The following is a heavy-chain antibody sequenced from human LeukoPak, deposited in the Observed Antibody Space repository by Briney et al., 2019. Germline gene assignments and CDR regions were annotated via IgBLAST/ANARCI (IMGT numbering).Heavy chain of an antibody. J-gene: IGHJ4*02. CDR2: IKQDGSEK. Sequence: GGSLRLSCAASGFTFSSYWMSWVRQAPGKGLEWVANIKQDGSEKYYVGSVKGRFTISRDNAKNSLYLQMNSLRAEDTAVYYCARDTGIAAAGTGPYWGQGTLVTVSS. V-gene: IGHV3-7*01. D-gene: IGHD6-13*01. CDR3: ARDTGIAAAGTGPY. CDR1: GFTFSSYW.